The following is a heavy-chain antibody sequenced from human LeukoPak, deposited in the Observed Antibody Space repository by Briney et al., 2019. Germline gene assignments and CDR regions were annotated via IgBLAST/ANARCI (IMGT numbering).Heavy chain of an antibody. Sequence: PGGSLTLSYAASGFTFSNYEMNWVRPAPGKGLEWLSYITSSGGTIYYADSVKGRFTISRDNAKNSLDLQMNSLRGEDTAVYYCASILGGTRARGFDLWGQGNLVTVSS. J-gene: IGHJ4*02. V-gene: IGHV3-48*03. CDR3: ASILGGTRARGFDL. CDR1: GFTFSNYE. CDR2: ITSSGGTI. D-gene: IGHD1-26*01.